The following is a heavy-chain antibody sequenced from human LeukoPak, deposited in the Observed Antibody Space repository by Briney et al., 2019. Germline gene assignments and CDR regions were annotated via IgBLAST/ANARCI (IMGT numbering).Heavy chain of an antibody. V-gene: IGHV4-31*11. CDR3: GVDSSGYPDAFDI. Sequence: SETLSLTCAVYGGSFSGYYWSWIRQHPGKGLEWIGYIYYSGSTYYNPSLKSRVTISVDTSKNQFSLKLSSVTAADTAVYYCGVDSSGYPDAFDIWGQGTMVTVSS. D-gene: IGHD3-22*01. CDR2: IYYSGST. CDR1: GGSFSGYY. J-gene: IGHJ3*02.